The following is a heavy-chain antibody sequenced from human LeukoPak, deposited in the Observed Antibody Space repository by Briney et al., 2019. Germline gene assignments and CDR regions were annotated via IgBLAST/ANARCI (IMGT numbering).Heavy chain of an antibody. V-gene: IGHV3-53*05. CDR2: IYSGGST. CDR3: ARDLIDYDFWSGYFS. D-gene: IGHD3-3*01. Sequence: PGGSLRLSCAASGFTVSSNYMSWVRQAPGKRLEWVSVIYSGGSTYYADSVKGRFTISRDNSKNTLYPQMNSLRAEDTAVYYCARDLIDYDFWSGYFSWGQGTLVTVSS. CDR1: GFTVSSNY. J-gene: IGHJ5*02.